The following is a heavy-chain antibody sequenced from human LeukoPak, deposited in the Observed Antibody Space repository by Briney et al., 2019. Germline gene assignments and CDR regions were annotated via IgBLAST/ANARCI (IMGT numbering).Heavy chain of an antibody. V-gene: IGHV4-39*01. Sequence: SETLSLTCAVYGGSFSGYYWGWIRQPPGKGLEWIGSIYYSGSTYYSPSLKSRVTISVDTSKNQFSLKLSSVTAADTAVYYCARRLTMENWFDPWGQGTLVTVSS. CDR3: ARRLTMENWFDP. D-gene: IGHD3-3*01. CDR1: GGSFSGYY. J-gene: IGHJ5*02. CDR2: IYYSGST.